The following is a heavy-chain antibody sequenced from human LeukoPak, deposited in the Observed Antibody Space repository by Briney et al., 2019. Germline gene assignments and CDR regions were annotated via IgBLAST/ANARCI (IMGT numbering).Heavy chain of an antibody. CDR1: GFTFSSYA. J-gene: IGHJ4*02. CDR2: ISYDGSNK. CDR3: ARDGQRVGATPLDY. D-gene: IGHD1-26*01. Sequence: PGGSLRLSCAASGFTFSSYAMHWVRQAPGKGLEWVAVISYDGSNKYYADSVKGRLTISRDNSKNTLYLQMNSLRAEDTAVYYCARDGQRVGATPLDYWGQGTLVTVSS. V-gene: IGHV3-30-3*01.